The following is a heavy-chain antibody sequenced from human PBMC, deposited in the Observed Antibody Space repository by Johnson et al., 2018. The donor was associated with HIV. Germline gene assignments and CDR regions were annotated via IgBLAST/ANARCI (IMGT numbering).Heavy chain of an antibody. D-gene: IGHD6-13*01. Sequence: VQLVESGGDVVQPGGSLRLSCAASGFIFNNYAMHWVRQAPGKGLEWVSLIAWDGSSAYYADSVKGRFTIARDNSKNSLYLEMNSRRAEDTALYYCAKGYSSTWHDAFNIWGQGTMVTVSS. CDR2: IAWDGSSA. V-gene: IGHV3-43D*03. CDR3: AKGYSSTWHDAFNI. CDR1: GFIFNNYA. J-gene: IGHJ3*02.